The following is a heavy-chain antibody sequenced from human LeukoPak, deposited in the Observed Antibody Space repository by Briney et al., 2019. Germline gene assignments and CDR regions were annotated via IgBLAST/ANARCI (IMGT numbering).Heavy chain of an antibody. V-gene: IGHV3-30-3*01. J-gene: IGHJ4*02. CDR3: AKDFSVWGSGSYSDY. CDR1: GFTFSTHA. CDR2: MSFDGTNK. D-gene: IGHD3-10*01. Sequence: GGSLRLSCAASGFTFSTHAMHWVRQAPGEGLEWVAVMSFDGTNKYYADSVKGRFTISRDNAKNSLYLQMNSLRAEDTAVYYCAKDFSVWGSGSYSDYWGQGTLVTVSS.